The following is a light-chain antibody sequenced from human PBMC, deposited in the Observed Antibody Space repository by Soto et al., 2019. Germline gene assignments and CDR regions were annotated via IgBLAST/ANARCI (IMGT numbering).Light chain of an antibody. Sequence: IVLTQSPGTLSLSPGERATLSCRASQSVSSTYIAWYQQNPGQAPRLLIYGASRRATGIPDRFRGSWSGTDFTLNISRLQPEDFPLYFCQQYGRSPPFTFGQGTKVEIK. CDR1: QSVSSTY. J-gene: IGKJ2*01. CDR3: QQYGRSPPFT. CDR2: GAS. V-gene: IGKV3-20*01.